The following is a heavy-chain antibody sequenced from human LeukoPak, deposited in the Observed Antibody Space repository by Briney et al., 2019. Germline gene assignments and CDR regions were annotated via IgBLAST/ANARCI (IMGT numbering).Heavy chain of an antibody. V-gene: IGHV4-4*02. CDR3: ARTVWSYYFDY. J-gene: IGHJ4*02. D-gene: IGHD4/OR15-4a*01. CDR1: GDSISSSNW. CDR2: IYHSGNS. Sequence: PSETLSLTCAVSGDSISSSNWWSWVRQPPGKGLEWIGEIYHSGNSNYNPSLKSRVTISVDTSKNQFSLKLSSVTAADTAVYYCARTVWSYYFDYWGQGTLVTVSS.